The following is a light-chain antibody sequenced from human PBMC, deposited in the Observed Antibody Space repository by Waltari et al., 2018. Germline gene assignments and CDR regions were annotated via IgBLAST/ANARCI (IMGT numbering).Light chain of an antibody. J-gene: IGKJ2*03. CDR1: QSISSY. CDR3: QQSYSTPPYS. CDR2: AAS. V-gene: IGKV1-39*01. Sequence: DIQMTQSPSSLYASVGNRVTITCRASQSISSYLNWYQQKPGKDPKLLIYAASSLQSGVPSRFSGSGSGTDFTLTISSLQPEDFATYYCQQSYSTPPYSFGQGTKLEIK.